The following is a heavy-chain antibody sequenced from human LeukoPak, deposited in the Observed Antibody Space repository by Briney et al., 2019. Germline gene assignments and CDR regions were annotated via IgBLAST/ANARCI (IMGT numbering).Heavy chain of an antibody. CDR1: GFTFSSYA. CDR3: ASSRVPRPTVTPDWYFGY. D-gene: IGHD4-17*01. V-gene: IGHV3-23*01. Sequence: PGGSLRLSCAASGFTFSSYAMSWVRQAPGKGLEWVSAISGSGGSTYYADSVKGRFTISRDNSKNTLYLQMNSLRAEDTAVYYCASSRVPRPTVTPDWYFGYWGQGTLVTVSS. J-gene: IGHJ4*02. CDR2: ISGSGGST.